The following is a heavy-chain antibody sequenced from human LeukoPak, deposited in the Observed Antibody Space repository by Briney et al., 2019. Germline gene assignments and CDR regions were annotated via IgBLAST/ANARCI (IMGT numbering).Heavy chain of an antibody. CDR1: GFTFSSYA. J-gene: IGHJ4*02. D-gene: IGHD2-2*01. V-gene: IGHV3-23*01. Sequence: GGSLRLSCAASGFTFSSYAMIWVRQAPGKGLEWVSAISGSGGSTYYADSVKGRFTISRDNSKNTLYLQMNSLRAEDTAVYYCANEGDRGPTDCSSTSCPLYWGQGTQVTVSS. CDR2: ISGSGGST. CDR3: ANEGDRGPTDCSSTSCPLY.